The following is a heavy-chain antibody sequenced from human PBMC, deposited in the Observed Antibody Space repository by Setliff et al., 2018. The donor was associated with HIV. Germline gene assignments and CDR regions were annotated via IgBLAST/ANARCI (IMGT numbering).Heavy chain of an antibody. V-gene: IGHV3-48*01. CDR1: GFTFDSHG. Sequence: GGSLRLSCAGSGFTFDSHGMIWVRQAPGRGLEWLSYINPAGITMYYADSVRGRFTISRDNAQNTLYLQMNSLRAEDTGVYYCHSGYDTEEQSYFDYWGQGALVTVSS. CDR2: INPAGITM. J-gene: IGHJ4*02. CDR3: HSGYDTEEQSYFDY. D-gene: IGHD5-12*01.